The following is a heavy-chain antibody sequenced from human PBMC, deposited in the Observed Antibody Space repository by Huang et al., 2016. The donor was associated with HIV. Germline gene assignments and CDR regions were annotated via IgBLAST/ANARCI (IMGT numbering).Heavy chain of an antibody. CDR3: AKDGADEEWDIDY. D-gene: IGHD1-26*01. V-gene: IGHV3-30*18. CDR1: GFSFSTYG. Sequence: VQLVESGGGVVQPGRSLRLACAASGFSFSTYGLHWVRQAPGKGLEWVAVISYDGSNKYYAHSVKGRFTISRDTSENKVYLQMNSLRHEDTDVYYCAKDGADEEWDIDYWGQGTLVTVSS. J-gene: IGHJ4*02. CDR2: ISYDGSNK.